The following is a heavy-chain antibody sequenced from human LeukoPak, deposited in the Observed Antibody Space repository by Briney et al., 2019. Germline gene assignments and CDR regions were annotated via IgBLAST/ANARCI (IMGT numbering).Heavy chain of an antibody. CDR2: IYYSGTT. CDR3: AREDCCSGGSCYSGYFQH. CDR1: GGSISSYY. V-gene: IGHV4-59*01. J-gene: IGHJ1*01. Sequence: SETLSLTCTVSGGSISSYYWSWIRHPPGKGLEWIGYIYYSGTTNYNPSLKSRVTISVDTSKNQFSLKLSSVTAADTAVYYCAREDCCSGGSCYSGYFQHWGQGTLVNVSS. D-gene: IGHD2-15*01.